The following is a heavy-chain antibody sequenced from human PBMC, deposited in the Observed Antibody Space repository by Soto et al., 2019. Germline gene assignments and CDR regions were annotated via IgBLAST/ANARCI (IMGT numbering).Heavy chain of an antibody. D-gene: IGHD1-26*01. CDR3: AASLSSARVGATYS. CDR2: IVVGSGNT. V-gene: IGHV1-58*01. J-gene: IGHJ5*02. CDR1: GFTFTSSA. Sequence: ASVKVSCKASGFTFTSSAVQWVRQARGQRLEWIGWIVVGSGNTNYAQKFQERVTITRDMSTSTAYMELSSLRSEDTAVYYCAASLSSARVGATYSWGQGTLVTVSS.